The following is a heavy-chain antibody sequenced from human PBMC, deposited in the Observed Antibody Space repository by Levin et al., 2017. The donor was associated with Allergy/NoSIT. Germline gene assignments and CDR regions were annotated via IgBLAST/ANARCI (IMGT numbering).Heavy chain of an antibody. Sequence: KSSETLSLTCTVSGGSIRSSYFWGWVRQPPGKGLEWIGSMYFSGSTYHNPSLKSRVTISVDTSKNQVSLKLRSVTAADTAVYYCARHIGATNYDILTGFDYWGQGTLVTVSS. CDR3: ARHIGATNYDILTGFDY. D-gene: IGHD3-9*01. CDR2: MYFSGST. CDR1: GGSIRSSYF. V-gene: IGHV4-39*01. J-gene: IGHJ4*02.